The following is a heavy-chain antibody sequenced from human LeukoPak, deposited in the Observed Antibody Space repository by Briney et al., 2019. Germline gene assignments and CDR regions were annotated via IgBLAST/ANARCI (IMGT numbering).Heavy chain of an antibody. CDR3: ARHLSGVTGYTYGRGIDY. CDR1: GFTFRSYG. CDR2: IRYDGSNK. Sequence: GGSLRLSCAASGFTFRSYGMHWVRQAPGKGLEWVAFIRYDGSNKYYADSVKGRFTISRDNAKKSLYLQMNSLRAEDMAVYYCARHLSGVTGYTYGRGIDYWGQGTLVTVSS. V-gene: IGHV3-30*02. D-gene: IGHD5-18*01. J-gene: IGHJ4*02.